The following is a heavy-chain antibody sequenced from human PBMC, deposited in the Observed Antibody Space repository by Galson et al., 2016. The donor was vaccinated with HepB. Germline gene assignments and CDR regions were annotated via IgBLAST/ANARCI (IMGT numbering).Heavy chain of an antibody. CDR2: IIPSFRTP. CDR3: ARDLGYGDNVGY. J-gene: IGHJ4*02. Sequence: SVKVSCKASGSIFSSYAISWVRQAPGQGLEWMGGIIPSFRTPHYAQRFQGRVTITADESTSTVYLELSSLRPEDTAVYFCARDLGYGDNVGYWGQGTLVIVSS. D-gene: IGHD4-17*01. CDR1: GSIFSSYA. V-gene: IGHV1-69*13.